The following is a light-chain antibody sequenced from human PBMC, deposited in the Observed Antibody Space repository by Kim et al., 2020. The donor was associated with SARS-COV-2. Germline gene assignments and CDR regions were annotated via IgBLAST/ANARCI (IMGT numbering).Light chain of an antibody. J-gene: IGLJ3*02. Sequence: ALGQTVRITCQGDSLRSNYASWYQQKPGQAPVLVIYGKNNRPSGIPDRFSGSSSGNTASLTITGAQAEDEADYYCNSRDNSGNHWVFGGGTQVTVL. CDR1: SLRSNY. CDR2: GKN. CDR3: NSRDNSGNHWV. V-gene: IGLV3-19*01.